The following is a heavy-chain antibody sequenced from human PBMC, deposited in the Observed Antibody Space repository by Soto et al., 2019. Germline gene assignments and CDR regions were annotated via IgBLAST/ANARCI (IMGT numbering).Heavy chain of an antibody. Sequence: EVQLVEYGGGLEQPGGSLRLSCAASGFTFSTYSMNWVRQAPGKGLEWLSHISSRSTIYYADSVKGRFTISRDNAKNSLYLQMNSLRDEDTAVYYCARATDHWRQGTLVTVSS. CDR3: ARATDH. CDR2: ISSRSTI. V-gene: IGHV3-48*02. D-gene: IGHD2-21*02. J-gene: IGHJ4*02. CDR1: GFTFSTYS.